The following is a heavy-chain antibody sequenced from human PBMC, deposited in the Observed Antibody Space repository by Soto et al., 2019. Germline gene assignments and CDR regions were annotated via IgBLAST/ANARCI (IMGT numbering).Heavy chain of an antibody. D-gene: IGHD2-21*02. J-gene: IGHJ4*02. CDR3: ARGGHVVVVTAALDY. CDR1: GDTFTDYY. CDR2: VNPSGGHT. Sequence: QVQLVQSGAEVKKPGASVKVSCKASGDTFTDYYIHWVRQAPGQGLEWMGTVNPSGGHTTYAQHCLGRMTXTXXXSXCTLYMERTSLTSEDTAVYYCARGGHVVVVTAALDYWGQGTLVTVSS. V-gene: IGHV1-46*01.